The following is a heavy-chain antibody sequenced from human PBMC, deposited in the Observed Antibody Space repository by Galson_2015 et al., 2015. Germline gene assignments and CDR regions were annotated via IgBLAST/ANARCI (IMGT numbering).Heavy chain of an antibody. CDR2: IRSKAYGGTT. J-gene: IGHJ3*02. V-gene: IGHV3-49*04. CDR1: GFTSGDYA. CDR3: TRVPRQTMVRGGAFDI. D-gene: IGHD3-10*01. Sequence: SLRLSCAASGFTSGDYAMSWVRQAPGKGLEWVGFIRSKAYGGTTEYAASVKGRFTISRDDSKSIAYLQMNSLKTEDTAVYYCTRVPRQTMVRGGAFDIWGQGTMVTVSS.